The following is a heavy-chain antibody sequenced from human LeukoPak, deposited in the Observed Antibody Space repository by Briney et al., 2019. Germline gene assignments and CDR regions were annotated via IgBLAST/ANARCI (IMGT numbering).Heavy chain of an antibody. V-gene: IGHV1-8*02. CDR1: GYTFTTLD. D-gene: IGHD1-26*01. Sequence: ASVKVSCKASGYTFTTLDINWVRQATGQGLEWMGWMNPNSGNTGYAQKFQGRVTKTRNTSISTAYMELSSLRSEDTAVYYCARDPSRGIGGYWGQGTLVTVSS. CDR2: MNPNSGNT. J-gene: IGHJ4*02. CDR3: ARDPSRGIGGY.